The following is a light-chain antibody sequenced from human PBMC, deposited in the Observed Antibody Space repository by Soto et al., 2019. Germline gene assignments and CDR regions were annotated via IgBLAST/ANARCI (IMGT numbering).Light chain of an antibody. CDR3: QQGYNFPRA. J-gene: IGKJ1*01. CDR2: PAS. CDR1: QPISSW. V-gene: IGKV1-12*01. Sequence: DIQMTQSPSTLSASVGDRFTITFRASQPISSWLAWYQQVPGQAPYLLIYPASTLQSGVPSRFSGSGSGTDFTLTINSLQPEDFATYFCQQGYNFPRAFGQGTKVDI.